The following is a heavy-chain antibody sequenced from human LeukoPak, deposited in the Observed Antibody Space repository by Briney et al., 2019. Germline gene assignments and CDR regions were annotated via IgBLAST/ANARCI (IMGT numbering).Heavy chain of an antibody. J-gene: IGHJ4*02. Sequence: GGSLRPSCAASGFTFSGYWMHWVRQAPGKGLVWVSRIKSDGSSTTYADSVKGRFTISRDNAKNTLYLEMNSLRAEDTAVYYCARTFAAAHIDYWGQGTLVTVSS. CDR1: GFTFSGYW. V-gene: IGHV3-74*01. CDR3: ARTFAAAHIDY. CDR2: IKSDGSST. D-gene: IGHD2-15*01.